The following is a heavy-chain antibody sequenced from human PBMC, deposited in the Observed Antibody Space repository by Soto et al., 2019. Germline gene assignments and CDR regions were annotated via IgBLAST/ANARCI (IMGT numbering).Heavy chain of an antibody. V-gene: IGHV6-1*01. D-gene: IGHD5-18*01. CDR3: ARDPVDTAMVTDAFDI. J-gene: IGHJ3*02. CDR2: TYYRSKWYN. CDR1: GDSVSSNSAA. Sequence: SQTLSLTCAISGDSVSSNSAAWNWIRQSPSRGLEWLGRTYYRSKWYNDYAVSVKSRITINPDTSNNKFSLQLNSVTPEDTAVYYCARDPVDTAMVTDAFDIWGQGTMVTVSS.